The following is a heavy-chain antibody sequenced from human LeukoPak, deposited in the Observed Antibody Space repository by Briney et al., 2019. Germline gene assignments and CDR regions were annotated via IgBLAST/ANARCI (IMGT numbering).Heavy chain of an antibody. CDR1: GYSFTSYW. D-gene: IGHD3-10*01. CDR2: IYPGDSDT. CDR3: ARKYYYGSGSPRHWYFDL. Sequence: GESLKISCKGSGYSFTSYWIGWVRPMPGKGLEWMGIIYPGDSDTRYSPSFQGQVTISADKSISTAYLQWSSLKASDTAMYYCARKYYYGSGSPRHWYFDLWGRGNRVTVSS. V-gene: IGHV5-51*01. J-gene: IGHJ2*01.